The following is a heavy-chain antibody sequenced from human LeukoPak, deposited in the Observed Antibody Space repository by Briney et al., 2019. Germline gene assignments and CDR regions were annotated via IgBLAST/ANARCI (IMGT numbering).Heavy chain of an antibody. CDR3: ARRQPLRLYDY. V-gene: IGHV4-39*01. J-gene: IGHJ4*02. CDR2: IYYSGST. CDR1: GGSISSSSYY. Sequence: SETLSLTCTVSGGSISSSSYYWGWIRQPPGKGLEWIGSIYYSGSTYYNPSLKSRVTISVDTSKNQFSLKLSSVTAADTAVYYCARRQPLRLYDYWGQGTLVTVSS. D-gene: IGHD3-3*01.